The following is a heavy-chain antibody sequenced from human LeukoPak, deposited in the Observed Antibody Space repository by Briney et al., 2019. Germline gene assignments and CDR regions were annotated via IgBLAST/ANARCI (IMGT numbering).Heavy chain of an antibody. Sequence: SETLSLTCTVSGDSITSSSYYWEWIRQPPGKGLEWIGSTFYSGSTYYNASLKSQVSISIDTSKNQFSLRLTSVTAADTAVYYCARQTGSGLFILPGGQGTLVTVSS. D-gene: IGHD3/OR15-3a*01. J-gene: IGHJ4*02. CDR3: ARQTGSGLFILP. V-gene: IGHV4-39*01. CDR1: GDSITSSSYY. CDR2: TFYSGST.